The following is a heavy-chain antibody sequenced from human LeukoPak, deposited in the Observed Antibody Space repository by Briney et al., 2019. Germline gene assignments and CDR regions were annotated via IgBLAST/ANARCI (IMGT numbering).Heavy chain of an antibody. CDR2: IYPDDSDT. D-gene: IGHD2-15*01. V-gene: IGHV5-51*01. Sequence: GESLKISCKGSGYSFTSYWIGWVRQMPGKGLEWMGIIYPDDSDTRYSPSFQGQATISADKSISTAYLQWSSLKASDTAMYYCAISFHCTGGSCYYDYWGQGTLVTVSS. CDR1: GYSFTSYW. CDR3: AISFHCTGGSCYYDY. J-gene: IGHJ4*02.